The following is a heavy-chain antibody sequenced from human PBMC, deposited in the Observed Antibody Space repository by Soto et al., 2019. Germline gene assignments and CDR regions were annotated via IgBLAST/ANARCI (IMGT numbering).Heavy chain of an antibody. J-gene: IGHJ3*02. CDR2: IKNKNDGWTT. Sequence: EVQLVESGGGLVKPGGSLRLSCAASGFTFSDVWMSWVSQAPGKGLEWVGRIKNKNDGWTTEYAVPVKGRFTISRDDSKNTVYLQMNSLKTEDTGVYYCTTNDAFDIWGQGTMVTVSS. CDR1: GFTFSDVW. V-gene: IGHV3-15*01. CDR3: TTNDAFDI.